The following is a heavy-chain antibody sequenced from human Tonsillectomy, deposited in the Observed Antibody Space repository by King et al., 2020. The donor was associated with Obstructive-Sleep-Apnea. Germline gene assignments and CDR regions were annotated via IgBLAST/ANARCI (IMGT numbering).Heavy chain of an antibody. Sequence: EVQLVESGGGLVKPGGSLRVSCAASGFDFKNAWMSWVRQAPGKGLEWVGRIKSKTERGATDYAAAVKGRFNILRDDSKNMVYLQMNSLKTEDTAVYHCTASGYDSDNLDHWGQGTLVTVTS. V-gene: IGHV3-15*01. CDR3: TASGYDSDNLDH. J-gene: IGHJ4*02. CDR1: GFDFKNAW. D-gene: IGHD5-12*01. CDR2: IKSKTERGAT.